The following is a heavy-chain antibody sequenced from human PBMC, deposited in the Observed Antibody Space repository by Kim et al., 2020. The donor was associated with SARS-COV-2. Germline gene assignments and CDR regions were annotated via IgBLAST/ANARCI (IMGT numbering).Heavy chain of an antibody. D-gene: IGHD1-26*01. V-gene: IGHV3-30*01. CDR3: ARGLSGSYLDYFDY. Sequence: ADSVKGRFTISRDKSKNTLYLQMNSLRAEDTAVYYCARGLSGSYLDYFDYWGQGTLVTVSS. J-gene: IGHJ4*02.